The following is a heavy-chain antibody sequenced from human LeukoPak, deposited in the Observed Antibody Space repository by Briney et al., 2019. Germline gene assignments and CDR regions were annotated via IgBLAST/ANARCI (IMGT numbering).Heavy chain of an antibody. V-gene: IGHV4-38-2*02. D-gene: IGHD4-17*01. Sequence: SETLSLTCTVSGYSISSGYYRGWIRQPPGKGLEWIGSIYHSGSTYYNPSLKSRVTISVDTSKNQFSLKLSSVTAADTAVYYCARDRTTVTIDYWGQGTLVTVSS. J-gene: IGHJ4*02. CDR3: ARDRTTVTIDY. CDR1: GYSISSGYY. CDR2: IYHSGST.